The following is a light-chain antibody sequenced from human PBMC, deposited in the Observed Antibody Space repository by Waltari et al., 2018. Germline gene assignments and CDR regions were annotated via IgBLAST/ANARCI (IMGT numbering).Light chain of an antibody. CDR2: DVY. J-gene: IGLJ1*01. V-gene: IGLV2-11*01. CDR1: NSDVGGYKY. CDR3: CSYAGSFTWV. Sequence: QSALTQPRSVSGPPGQSATISCTGTNSDVGGYKYVHWYQQHPDIAPRLIIYDVYTRPSGVPNRFSGSKSANTASLTISGLQSEDEADYYCCSYAGSFTWVFGTGTKVTVL.